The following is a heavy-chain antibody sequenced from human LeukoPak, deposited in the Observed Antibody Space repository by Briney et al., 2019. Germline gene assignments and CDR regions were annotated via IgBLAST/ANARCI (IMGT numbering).Heavy chain of an antibody. V-gene: IGHV4-4*07. CDR2: IYTSGST. D-gene: IGHD4-17*01. CDR3: ARAGTNLGDYDY. J-gene: IGHJ4*02. Sequence: SETLSLTCTVSGGSISSYYWSWIRQPAGKGLEWIGRIYTSGSTNYNPSLKSRVTISVDTSKNRFSLKLSSVTAADTAVYYCARAGTNLGDYDYWGQGTLVTVSS. CDR1: GGSISSYY.